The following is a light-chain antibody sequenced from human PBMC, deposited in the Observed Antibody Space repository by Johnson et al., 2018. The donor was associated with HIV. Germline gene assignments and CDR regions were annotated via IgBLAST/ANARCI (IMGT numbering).Light chain of an antibody. CDR1: SSNIGNNY. CDR2: ENT. CDR3: GTWDSNLSVYV. Sequence: HSVLTQPPSVSAAPGQKVTISCSGSSSNIGNNYVSWYQQLPGTAPKLLIYENTKRPSGIPDRFSGSKSGTSATLGITGLQTGDEADYYCGTWDSNLSVYVFGTGTKVTVL. V-gene: IGLV1-51*02. J-gene: IGLJ1*01.